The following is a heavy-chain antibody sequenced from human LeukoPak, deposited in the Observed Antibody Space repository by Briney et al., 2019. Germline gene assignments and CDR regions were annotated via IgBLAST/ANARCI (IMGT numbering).Heavy chain of an antibody. Sequence: GASVKVSCKASGYTFTSYDINWVRQATGQGLEWMGWTNPNTGKTGYAQKFQGRVTMTRDTSIGTAYMELSSLTSDDTAIYYCARGRLPGDWGQGTLVTVSS. J-gene: IGHJ4*02. CDR1: GYTFTSYD. CDR3: ARGRLPGD. D-gene: IGHD6-25*01. CDR2: TNPNTGKT. V-gene: IGHV1-8*01.